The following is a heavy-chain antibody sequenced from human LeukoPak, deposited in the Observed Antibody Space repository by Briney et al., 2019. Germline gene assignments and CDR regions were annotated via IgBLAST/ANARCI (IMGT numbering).Heavy chain of an antibody. J-gene: IGHJ4*02. CDR1: GYTFTSYG. D-gene: IGHD5-12*01. CDR3: ARVGIRFDSGYQDY. Sequence: ASVKVSCKASGYTFTSYGISWVRQAPGQGLEWMGWINTNTGNPTYAQGSTGRFVFSLDTSVSTAYLQISSLKAEDTAVYYCARVGIRFDSGYQDYWGQGTLVTVSS. V-gene: IGHV7-4-1*02. CDR2: INTNTGNP.